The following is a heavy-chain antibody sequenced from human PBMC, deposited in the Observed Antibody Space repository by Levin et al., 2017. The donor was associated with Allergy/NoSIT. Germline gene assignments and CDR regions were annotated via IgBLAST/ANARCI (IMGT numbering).Heavy chain of an antibody. Sequence: SCAASGFTFSDYYMTWIRQVPGKGLEWVSYISSSSTTYTNYADSVKGRFTISRDNAKNSLYLQMNSLRADDTAVYYCARAGGSGWSLDYWGQGTLVTVSS. V-gene: IGHV3-11*05. CDR2: ISSSSTTYT. J-gene: IGHJ4*02. CDR3: ARAGGSGWSLDY. CDR1: GFTFSDYY. D-gene: IGHD6-19*01.